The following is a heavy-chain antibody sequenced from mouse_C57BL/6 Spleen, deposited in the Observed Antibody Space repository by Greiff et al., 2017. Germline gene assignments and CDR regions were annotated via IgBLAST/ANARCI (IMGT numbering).Heavy chain of an antibody. V-gene: IGHV1-59*01. J-gene: IGHJ4*01. D-gene: IGHD1-1*01. CDR2: IDPSDSYT. CDR3: ASREAVYYGSSSLGYAMDY. Sequence: QVQLQQPGAELVRPGTSVKLSCKASGYTFTSYWMHWVKQRPGQGLEWIGVIDPSDSYTNYNQKFKGKATLTVDTSSSTAYMQLSSLTSEDSAVYYCASREAVYYGSSSLGYAMDYWGQGTSVTVSS. CDR1: GYTFTSYW.